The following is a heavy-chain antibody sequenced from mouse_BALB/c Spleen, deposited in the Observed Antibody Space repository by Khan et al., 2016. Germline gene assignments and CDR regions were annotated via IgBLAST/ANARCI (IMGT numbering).Heavy chain of an antibody. CDR2: IWAGGST. J-gene: IGHJ3*01. V-gene: IGHV2-9*02. D-gene: IGHD2-4*01. Sequence: QVQLKQSGPGLVAPSQSLSITCTVSGFSLTNSGVHWVRQPPGKGLDWLGVIWAGGSTAYNSALMSRLSILKDNSHDQVVLEMNSLQTDDTAMYYCARDDHEYDACFASWGQGTLVTVSA. CDR1: GFSLTNSG. CDR3: ARDDHEYDACFAS.